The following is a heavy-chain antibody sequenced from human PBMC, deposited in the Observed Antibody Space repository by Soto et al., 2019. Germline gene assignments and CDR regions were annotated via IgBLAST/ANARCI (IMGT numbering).Heavy chain of an antibody. CDR3: ARGRITPMVRGINRLPLFDY. J-gene: IGHJ4*02. Sequence: WATLSPTCADYGGSFSGDYWTWIRQPPLNVLERIGEISHSGSTHYIPALKSRLTIPVDTSKNQLSPNLTSVTAADTAVYYCARGRITPMVRGINRLPLFDYWGEGTLVTVS. V-gene: IGHV4-34*01. CDR2: ISHSGST. CDR1: GGSFSGDY. D-gene: IGHD3-10*01.